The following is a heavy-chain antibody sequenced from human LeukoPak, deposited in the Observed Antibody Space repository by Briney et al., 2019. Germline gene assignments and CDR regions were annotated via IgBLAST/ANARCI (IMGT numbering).Heavy chain of an antibody. J-gene: IGHJ5*02. CDR3: ARDRIPYQLLGFDP. Sequence: PGGSLRLSCAASGFTFSSYSMNWVRQAPRKGLEWVSYISSSSSTIYYADSVRGRFTISRDNAKNSLYLQMNSLRAEDTAVYYCARDRIPYQLLGFDPWGQGTLVTVSS. CDR1: GFTFSSYS. D-gene: IGHD2-2*01. V-gene: IGHV3-48*01. CDR2: ISSSSSTI.